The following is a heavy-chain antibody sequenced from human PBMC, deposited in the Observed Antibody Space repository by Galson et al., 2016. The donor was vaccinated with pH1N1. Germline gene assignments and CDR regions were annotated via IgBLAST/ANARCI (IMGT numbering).Heavy chain of an antibody. J-gene: IGHJ4*02. CDR2: INIKSGAT. D-gene: IGHD2-15*01. CDR1: GDTFRDFY. V-gene: IGHV1-2*02. CDR3: ATAGVVVSATGEY. Sequence: CKASGDTFRDFYVHWVRQAPGQGLEWMGWINIKSGATKYAQKFQVKVTLNTDTSLNTVYMELSRLTSDDTAVYYCATAGVVVSATGEYWGQGTLVTVSS.